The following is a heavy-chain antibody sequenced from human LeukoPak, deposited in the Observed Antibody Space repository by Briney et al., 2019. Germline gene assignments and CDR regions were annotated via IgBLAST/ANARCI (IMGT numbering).Heavy chain of an antibody. CDR3: ARDYYDSSGYYKH. D-gene: IGHD3-22*01. J-gene: IGHJ4*02. CDR1: VFAFSSYA. V-gene: IGHV3-30*04. Sequence: GRSLRLSCAASVFAFSSYAMHGVREAPREGLEWVSVISYDGSNKYYADSVKGRFTISRDNSKNTLYLQMNSLRAEDTAVYYCARDYYDSSGYYKHWGQGTLVTVSS. CDR2: ISYDGSNK.